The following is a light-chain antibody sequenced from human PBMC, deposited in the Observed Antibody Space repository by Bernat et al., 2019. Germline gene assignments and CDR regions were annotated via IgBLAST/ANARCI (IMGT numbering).Light chain of an antibody. CDR3: QSADSSGTPV. V-gene: IGLV3-25*03. CDR2: KDS. Sequence: SYELTQPPSVSVSPGQTARITCSGDALPKQYAYWYQQKPGQAPVLVIYKDSERPSGIPERFSGSSSGTTVTLTISGVPAEDEADYYCQSADSSGTPVFGGGTKLTVL. CDR1: ALPKQY. J-gene: IGLJ2*01.